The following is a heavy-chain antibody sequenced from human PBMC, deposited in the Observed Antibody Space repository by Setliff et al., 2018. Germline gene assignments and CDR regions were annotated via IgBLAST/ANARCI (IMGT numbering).Heavy chain of an antibody. CDR3: FGAGTCSY. V-gene: IGHV3-7*01. CDR2: IKEEGGEI. Sequence: GGSLRLSCAASGFTFSSYWMTWVRQAPGKGLEWVANIKEEGGEIYYVDSVKGRFTISRDDAQNSLSLQMNNLRTEDTAVYYCFGAGTCSYWGQGTLVTVSS. CDR1: GFTFSSYW. J-gene: IGHJ4*02. D-gene: IGHD3-10*01.